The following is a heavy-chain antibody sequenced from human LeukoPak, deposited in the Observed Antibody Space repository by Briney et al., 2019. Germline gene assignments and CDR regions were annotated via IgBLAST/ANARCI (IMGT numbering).Heavy chain of an antibody. CDR3: ARMADYCSSTRCFISEGYYFDY. V-gene: IGHV4-39*07. J-gene: IGHJ4*02. D-gene: IGHD2-2*01. Sequence: KPSETLSLTCTVSGGSISSSSYYWGWIRQPPGKGLEWIGSIYYSGSTSYNPSLKSRVTISVDTSKNQFSLKLISVTAADTAVYYCARMADYCSSTRCFISEGYYFDYWGQGTLVTVSS. CDR2: IYYSGST. CDR1: GGSISSSSYY.